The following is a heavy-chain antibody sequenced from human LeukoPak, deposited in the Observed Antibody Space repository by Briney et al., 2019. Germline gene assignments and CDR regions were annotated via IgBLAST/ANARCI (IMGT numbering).Heavy chain of an antibody. CDR1: GFSFSSYR. CDR3: ARSEAGSYSRYYYYYMDV. V-gene: IGHV3-21*01. J-gene: IGHJ6*03. D-gene: IGHD3-10*01. CDR2: VSNSGDYI. Sequence: GGSLRLSCAASGFSFSSYRMNWVRQAPGKGLEWVSSVSNSGDYIHYADSVKGRFTISRDNAKNSLYLQMNSLRAEDTAVYYCARSEAGSYSRYYYYYMDVWSKGTTVTISS.